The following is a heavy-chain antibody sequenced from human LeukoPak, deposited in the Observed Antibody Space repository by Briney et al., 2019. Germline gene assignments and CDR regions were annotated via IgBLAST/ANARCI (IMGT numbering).Heavy chain of an antibody. CDR3: ARDQYDTWSRRGNFDS. CDR2: IKLDGSEK. CDR1: GFTFSSYS. Sequence: GGSLRLSCAASGFTFSSYSMNWIRQAPGKGLEWVANIKLDGSEKNYVDSVRGRFTISRDNTKNSLYLQMNSLRAEDTAVFYCARDQYDTWSRRGNFDSWGQGTLVIVSS. V-gene: IGHV3-7*03. D-gene: IGHD3-3*01. J-gene: IGHJ4*02.